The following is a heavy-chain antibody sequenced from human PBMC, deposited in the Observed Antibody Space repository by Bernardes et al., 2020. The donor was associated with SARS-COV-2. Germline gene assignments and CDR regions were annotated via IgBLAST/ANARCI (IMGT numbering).Heavy chain of an antibody. CDR1: GFTFSSYT. J-gene: IGHJ4*02. CDR3: AKRREEWEKLHYFDS. D-gene: IGHD1-26*01. V-gene: IGHV3-23*01. CDR2: ITDSGDST. Sequence: GGSLRLSCEVSGFTFSSYTMNWVRQAPGKGLEWVSTITDSGDSTYYADSVKGRFTISRDNSKDRLYLQMNSLRAEDTAVYFCAKRREEWEKLHYFDSWGQGTLVTVSS.